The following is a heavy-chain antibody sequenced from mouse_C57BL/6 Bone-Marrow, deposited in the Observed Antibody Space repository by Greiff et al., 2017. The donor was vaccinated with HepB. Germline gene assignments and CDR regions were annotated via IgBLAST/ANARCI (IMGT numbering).Heavy chain of an antibody. D-gene: IGHD4-1*01. CDR2: ISSGGSYT. CDR3: ARHRLGAWFAY. Sequence: EVQLQESGGDLVKPGGSLKLSCAASGFTFSSYGMSWVRQTPDKRLEWVATISSGGSYTYYPDSVKGRFTISRDNAKNTLYLQMSSLKSKDTAMYYCARHRLGAWFAYWGQGTLVTVSA. J-gene: IGHJ3*01. CDR1: GFTFSSYG. V-gene: IGHV5-6*01.